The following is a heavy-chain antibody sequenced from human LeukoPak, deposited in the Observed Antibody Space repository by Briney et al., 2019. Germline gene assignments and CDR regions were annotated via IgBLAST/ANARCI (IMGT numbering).Heavy chain of an antibody. CDR1: GFTFSSYG. V-gene: IGHV3-33*01. CDR2: IWYDGSDK. CDR3: ARNDRGAFDI. D-gene: IGHD3-10*02. J-gene: IGHJ3*02. Sequence: GGSLRLSCAASGFTFSSYGMHWVRQAPGKGLEWVAVIWYDGSDKYYADSVKGRFTISRDNSKNTLYLQMNSLRVEDTAVYYCARNDRGAFDIWGQGTMVTVSS.